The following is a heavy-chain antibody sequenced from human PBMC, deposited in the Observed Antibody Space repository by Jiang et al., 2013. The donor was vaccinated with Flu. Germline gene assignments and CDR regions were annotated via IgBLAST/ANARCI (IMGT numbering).Heavy chain of an antibody. CDR2: INPSGGST. CDR1: GYTFTSYY. V-gene: IGHV1-46*01. D-gene: IGHD5-12*01. J-gene: IGHJ6*02. CDR3: ARGALGSGYDYYYYYGMDV. Sequence: PGASVKVSCKASGYTFTSYYMHWVRQAPGQGLEWMGIINPSGGSTSYAQKFQGRVTMTRDTSTSTVYMELSSLRSEDTAVYYCARGALGSGYDYYYYYGMDVWGQGTTVTVSS.